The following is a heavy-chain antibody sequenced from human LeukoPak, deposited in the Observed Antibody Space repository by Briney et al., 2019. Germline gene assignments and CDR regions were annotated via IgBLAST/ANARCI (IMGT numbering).Heavy chain of an antibody. CDR2: ISGSGGST. V-gene: IGHV3-23*01. J-gene: IGHJ5*02. Sequence: GGSLRLSCAASGFTFSSYAMSWVRQAPGKGLEWVSAISGSGGSTYYADSVKVRFTISRDNSKNTLYLQMNSLRPEDTAVYHCAKDDGAVVGTRGVWFDPWGQGTLVPVSS. CDR1: GFTFSSYA. CDR3: AKDDGAVVGTRGVWFDP. D-gene: IGHD6-19*01.